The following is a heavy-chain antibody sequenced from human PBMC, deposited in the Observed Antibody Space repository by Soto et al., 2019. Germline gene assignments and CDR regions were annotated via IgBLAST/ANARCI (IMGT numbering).Heavy chain of an antibody. Sequence: GGSLRLSCAASGFTFSDYYMSWIRQAPGKGLEWVSYISSSGSTIYYADSVKGRFTISRDNAKNSLYLQMNSLRAEDTAVYYCARRSTSGYDPYFDYWGQGTLVTVSS. V-gene: IGHV3-11*01. CDR1: GFTFSDYY. CDR2: ISSSGSTI. CDR3: ARRSTSGYDPYFDY. J-gene: IGHJ4*02. D-gene: IGHD5-12*01.